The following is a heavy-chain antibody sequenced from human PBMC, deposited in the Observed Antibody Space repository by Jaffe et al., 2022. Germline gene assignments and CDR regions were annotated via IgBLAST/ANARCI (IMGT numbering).Heavy chain of an antibody. CDR2: INPNSGGT. V-gene: IGHV1-2*06. Sequence: QVQLVQSGAEVKKPGASVKVSCKASGYTFTGYYMHWVRQAPGQGLEWMGRINPNSGGTNYAQKFQGRVTMTRDTSISTAYMELSRLRSDDTAVYYCARWRATFGGVIVPFDYWGQGTLVTVSS. CDR1: GYTFTGYY. J-gene: IGHJ4*02. CDR3: ARWRATFGGVIVPFDY. D-gene: IGHD3-16*02.